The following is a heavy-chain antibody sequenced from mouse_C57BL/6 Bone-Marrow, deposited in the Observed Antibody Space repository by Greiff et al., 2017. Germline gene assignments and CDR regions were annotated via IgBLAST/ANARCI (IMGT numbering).Heavy chain of an antibody. V-gene: IGHV1-55*01. CDR2: IYPGSGST. CDR3: THPSSDYDFDY. CDR1: GYTFTSYW. D-gene: IGHD3-2*02. Sequence: QVQLQQPGAELVKPGASVKMSCKASGYTFTSYWIPWVKQRPGHGLEWIGDIYPGSGSTNDNEKFKSKATLTVDTSSSTAYMQLSSLTYEDSAVYYCTHPSSDYDFDYWGQGTTLTVSS. J-gene: IGHJ2*01.